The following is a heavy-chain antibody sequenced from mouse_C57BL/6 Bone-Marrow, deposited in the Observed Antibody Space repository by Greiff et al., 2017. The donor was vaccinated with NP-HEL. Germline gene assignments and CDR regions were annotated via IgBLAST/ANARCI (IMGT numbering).Heavy chain of an antibody. CDR2: IDPSDSYT. Sequence: QVQLQQPGAELVKPGASVKPSCKASGYTFTSYWMQWVKQRPGQGLEWMGEIDPSDSYTNYNQKFKGKATLTVDTSSSTAYMQLSSLTTADSAVYYCARDSSGFPYYAMDYWGRGNSVTVSS. CDR1: GYTFTSYW. J-gene: IGHJ4*01. CDR3: ARDSSGFPYYAMDY. V-gene: IGHV1-50*01. D-gene: IGHD3-2*02.